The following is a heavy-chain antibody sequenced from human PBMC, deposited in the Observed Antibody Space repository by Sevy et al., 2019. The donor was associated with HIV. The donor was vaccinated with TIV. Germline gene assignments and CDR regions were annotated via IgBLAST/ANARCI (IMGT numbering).Heavy chain of an antibody. Sequence: SETLSLTCTVSGGSISSYYWSWIRQPPGKGLEWIGYIYYSGSTNCNPSLKSGVTISVDTSKNQFSLKLSSVTAADTAVYYCASGGWHYYDSSGYYEFGTFDYWGQGTLVTVSS. CDR2: IYYSGST. J-gene: IGHJ4*02. V-gene: IGHV4-59*01. CDR1: GGSISSYY. D-gene: IGHD3-22*01. CDR3: ASGGWHYYDSSGYYEFGTFDY.